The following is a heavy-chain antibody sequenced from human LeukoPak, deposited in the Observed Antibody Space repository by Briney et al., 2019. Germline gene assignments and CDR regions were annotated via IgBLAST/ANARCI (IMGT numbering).Heavy chain of an antibody. J-gene: IGHJ5*02. V-gene: IGHV4-59*01. CDR1: GGSISGYF. CDR2: IYYSGST. Sequence: SETLSLTCTVSGGSISGYFWSWIRQPPGKGLEWIGYIYYSGSTNYNPSLKSRVTISVDTSKNQFSLKLSSVTAADTAVYYCARVGTTYYDFWSGYYSAGRWWFDPWGQGTLVTVSS. D-gene: IGHD3-3*01. CDR3: ARVGTTYYDFWSGYYSAGRWWFDP.